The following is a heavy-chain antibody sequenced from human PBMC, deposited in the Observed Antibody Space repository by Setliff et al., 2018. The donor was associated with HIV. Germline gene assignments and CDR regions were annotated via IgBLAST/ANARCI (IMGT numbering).Heavy chain of an antibody. J-gene: IGHJ4*02. CDR2: IYSTGST. CDR3: AKGAGFYGDYTFDY. D-gene: IGHD4-17*01. Sequence: PSETLSLTCTVSGASITSHYWSWIRQSPGRELEWIGYIYSTGSTNYTPSLQSRVSISMDASKNKFSLKVTSVTSADTDVYYCAKGAGFYGDYTFDYWGQGNLVTVSS. V-gene: IGHV4-59*11. CDR1: GASITSHY.